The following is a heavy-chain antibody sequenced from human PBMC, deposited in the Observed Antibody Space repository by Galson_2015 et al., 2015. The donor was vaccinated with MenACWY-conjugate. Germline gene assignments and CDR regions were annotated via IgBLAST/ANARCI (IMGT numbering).Heavy chain of an antibody. V-gene: IGHV3-53*01. CDR3: ASLGYCSSTSCRRRGGPQAYYYYGMDV. CDR2: IYSGGST. Sequence: SLRLSCAASGFTVSSYYMSWVRQAPGKGLEWVSVIYSGGSTYYADSVKGRFTISRDNSKNTLYLQMNSLRAEDTAVYYCASLGYCSSTSCRRRGGPQAYYYYGMDVWGQGTTVTVSS. CDR1: GFTVSSYY. D-gene: IGHD2-2*01. J-gene: IGHJ6*02.